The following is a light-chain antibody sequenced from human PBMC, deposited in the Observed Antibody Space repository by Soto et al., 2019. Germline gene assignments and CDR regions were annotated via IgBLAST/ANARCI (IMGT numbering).Light chain of an antibody. CDR2: EAS. Sequence: EIVLTQSPGTLSLSPGERATLSCRASQSVSSRYLAWYQQKPGQAPSVLIYEASSRATGIPDRFSGSGSGTDFTLTISRLEPEDFAVYYCQQYGGSPPYTFCQGTKVEIK. J-gene: IGKJ2*01. CDR1: QSVSSRY. V-gene: IGKV3-20*01. CDR3: QQYGGSPPYT.